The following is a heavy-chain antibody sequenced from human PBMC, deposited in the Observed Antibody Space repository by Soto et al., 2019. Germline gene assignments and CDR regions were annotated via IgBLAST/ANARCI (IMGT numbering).Heavy chain of an antibody. CDR3: AADRGDYDFWSGYPLDI. CDR2: IVVGSGNK. J-gene: IGHJ3*02. D-gene: IGHD3-3*01. CDR1: GFTFTSSA. Sequence: ASVKVSCKASGFTFTSSAVQGVRQARGQRLEWVGWIVVGSGNKNYAQKFQERVTITRDMSTSTAYMELSSLRSEDTAVYYCAADRGDYDFWSGYPLDIWGQGTMVTVSS. V-gene: IGHV1-58*01.